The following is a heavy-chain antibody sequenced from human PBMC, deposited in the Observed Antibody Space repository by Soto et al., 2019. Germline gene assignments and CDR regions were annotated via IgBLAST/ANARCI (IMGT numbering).Heavy chain of an antibody. V-gene: IGHV4-34*01. J-gene: IGHJ6*02. CDR2: INHSGST. D-gene: IGHD5-18*01. CDR3: ARGRRVVDTAMVNYYYYGMDV. CDR1: GGFFSGYY. Sequence: SETLSLTCAVYGGFFSGYYWSWIRQPPGKGLEWIGEINHSGSTNYNPSLKSRVTISVDTSKNQFSLKLSSVTAADTAVYYCARGRRVVDTAMVNYYYYGMDVWGQGTTVTVSS.